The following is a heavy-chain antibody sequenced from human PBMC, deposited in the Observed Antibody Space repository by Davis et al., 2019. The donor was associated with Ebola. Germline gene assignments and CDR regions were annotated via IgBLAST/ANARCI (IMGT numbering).Heavy chain of an antibody. V-gene: IGHV1-2*02. Sequence: ASVKVSCKASGYTFTGYYIHWVRQAPGQGLEWMGWINPNSGGTNYAQKFQGRVTMTRDTSISTAYMELSRLRSDDTAVYYCASSRDSSGYYDYWGQGTLVTVSS. CDR2: INPNSGGT. D-gene: IGHD3-22*01. CDR1: GYTFTGYY. J-gene: IGHJ4*02. CDR3: ASSRDSSGYYDY.